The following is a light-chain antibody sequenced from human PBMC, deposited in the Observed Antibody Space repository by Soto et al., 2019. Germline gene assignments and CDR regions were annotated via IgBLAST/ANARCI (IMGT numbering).Light chain of an antibody. Sequence: EIVMTQSPATLSVSPGERATLSCRASQSVNIYLAWYQQKPGQAPRLLIFGASYRATGIPARFSGSGSGTEFTLTINRLEPEDSAVYYCQQYGTSPPVAFGQGTKLKIK. CDR2: GAS. CDR3: QQYGTSPPVA. J-gene: IGKJ2*01. CDR1: QSVNIY. V-gene: IGKV3D-15*01.